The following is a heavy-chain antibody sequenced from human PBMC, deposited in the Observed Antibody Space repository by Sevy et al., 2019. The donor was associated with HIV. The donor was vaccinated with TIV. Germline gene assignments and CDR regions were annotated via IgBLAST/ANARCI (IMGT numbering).Heavy chain of an antibody. CDR3: AKDISVGYYYFDY. J-gene: IGHJ4*01. V-gene: IGHV3-23*01. D-gene: IGHD3-3*01. CDR2: ISGSGRST. CDR1: GFTFNTYA. Sequence: GGSLRLSCAASGFTFNTYAMNWVRQAPGKGLEWVSGISGSGRSTYYADSVKGRFTISRDNSKNTVYLQMNSLRVEDTAVYYCAKDISVGYYYFDYWGQGALVTVSS.